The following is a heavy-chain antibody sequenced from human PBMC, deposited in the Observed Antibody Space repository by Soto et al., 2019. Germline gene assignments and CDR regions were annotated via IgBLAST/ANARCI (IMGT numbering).Heavy chain of an antibody. J-gene: IGHJ4*02. D-gene: IGHD2-21*02. CDR2: ISVYNGDT. Sequence: SVKVSCKASVYTFTHYGFTLVRQAPGQGLELMGWISVYNGDTNFAQKFQARVTLTTDTSTSTAYMEMRNLRTDDTAVYYWARSGRYYGGDTAYWGQGTLVTVSS. CDR1: VYTFTHYG. V-gene: IGHV1-18*01. CDR3: ARSGRYYGGDTAY.